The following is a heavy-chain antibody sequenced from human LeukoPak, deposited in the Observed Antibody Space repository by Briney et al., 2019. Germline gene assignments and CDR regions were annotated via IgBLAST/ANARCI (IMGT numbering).Heavy chain of an antibody. V-gene: IGHV3-7*03. CDR2: INQDGSEK. J-gene: IGHJ5*02. Sequence: GGSLRLSCAASGFTFSSYSMSWVRQAPGKGLEWVANINQDGSEKYYVDSVKGRFTISRDNAKKSLYLQMNSLRAEDTAMYYCASLITTTIFGVVSRFDPWGQGTLVTVSS. CDR3: ASLITTTIFGVVSRFDP. CDR1: GFTFSSYS. D-gene: IGHD3-3*01.